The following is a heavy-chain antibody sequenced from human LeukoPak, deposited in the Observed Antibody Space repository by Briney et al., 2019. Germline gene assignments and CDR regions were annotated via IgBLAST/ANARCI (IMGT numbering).Heavy chain of an antibody. V-gene: IGHV1-24*01. CDR1: GYTLTELS. Sequence: ASVKVSCKVSGYTLTELSMHWVRQAPGNGLEWMGGFDPEDGETIYAQKFQGRVSMTEDTSTDTAYMELSSLRSEDTAVYYCATTVGELSLYVLFDYWGQGTLVAVSS. CDR3: ATTVGELSLYVLFDY. D-gene: IGHD3-16*02. CDR2: FDPEDGET. J-gene: IGHJ4*02.